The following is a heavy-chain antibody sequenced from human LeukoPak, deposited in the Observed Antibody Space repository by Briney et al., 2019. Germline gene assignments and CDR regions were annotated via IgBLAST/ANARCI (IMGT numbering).Heavy chain of an antibody. Sequence: GGSLRLSCVASGFIMKTDAMSWVRQAPGEGLEWASTISGSDDGTYYTDSVKGRFTISRDDSKNTLYLQMNSLRAEDTAIYYCAKHSGWYFYDYWGQGSQVTVSS. D-gene: IGHD6-19*01. CDR1: GFIMKTDA. CDR2: ISGSDDGT. CDR3: AKHSGWYFYDY. J-gene: IGHJ4*02. V-gene: IGHV3-23*01.